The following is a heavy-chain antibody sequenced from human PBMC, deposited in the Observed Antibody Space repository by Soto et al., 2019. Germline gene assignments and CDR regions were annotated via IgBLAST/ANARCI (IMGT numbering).Heavy chain of an antibody. Sequence: GGSLRLSCAASGFTFSTYDMHWVRQAPGKGLEWVALISSDGNNKYYANSVKGRFTISRHNSKNTLDLQMNSLGVEDTAVYYCAKDLRPDGVWDFDYWGQGTLVTVSS. J-gene: IGHJ4*02. D-gene: IGHD4-17*01. CDR3: AKDLRPDGVWDFDY. V-gene: IGHV3-30*18. CDR1: GFTFSTYD. CDR2: ISSDGNNK.